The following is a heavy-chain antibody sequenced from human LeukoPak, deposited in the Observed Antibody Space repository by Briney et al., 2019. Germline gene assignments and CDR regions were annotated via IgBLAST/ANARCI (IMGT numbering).Heavy chain of an antibody. CDR3: ARSPVPAAILGNYHYGMDV. CDR2: IYYSGST. CDR1: GGSISSYY. Sequence: SETLSLTCTVSGGSISSYYWSWIRQPPGKGLEWIGYIYYSGSTNYNPSLKSRVTISVDTSKNQFSLKLSSVTAADTAVYYCARSPVPAAILGNYHYGMDVWGQGTTVTVSS. V-gene: IGHV4-59*08. J-gene: IGHJ6*02. D-gene: IGHD2-2*02.